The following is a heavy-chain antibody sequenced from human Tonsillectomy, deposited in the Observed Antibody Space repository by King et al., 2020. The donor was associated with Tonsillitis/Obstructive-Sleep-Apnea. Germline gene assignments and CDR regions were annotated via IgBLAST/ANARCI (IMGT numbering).Heavy chain of an antibody. CDR1: GFTFSDHT. D-gene: IGHD2/OR15-2a*01. V-gene: IGHV3-21*01. Sequence: VQLVESGGGLVKPGGSLRLSCAASGFTFSDHTMNWVRQAPGKGLEWVSCITTSSSYIFYADSVKGRFTISRDNAKNSLYLPINSLRAEDTAIYYCATRILRATECWFYPWAQGTVVTVFS. CDR3: ATRILRATECWFYP. CDR2: ITTSSSYI. J-gene: IGHJ5*02.